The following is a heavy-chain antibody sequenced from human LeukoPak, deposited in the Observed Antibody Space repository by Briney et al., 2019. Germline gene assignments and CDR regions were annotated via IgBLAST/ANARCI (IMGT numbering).Heavy chain of an antibody. J-gene: IGHJ4*02. Sequence: PGGSLRLSCAASGFTFSNAWMSWVRQAPGKGLEWVGRIKSKADGGTTDYAAPVKDRFTISRDDSKNTLYLQMNSLKTEDTAVYYRTTEHTLGKVGAIDYWGQGTLVTVSS. D-gene: IGHD1-26*01. CDR3: TTEHTLGKVGAIDY. V-gene: IGHV3-15*01. CDR2: IKSKADGGTT. CDR1: GFTFSNAW.